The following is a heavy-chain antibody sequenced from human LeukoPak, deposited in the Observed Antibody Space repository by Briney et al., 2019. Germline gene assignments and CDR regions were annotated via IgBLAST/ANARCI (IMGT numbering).Heavy chain of an antibody. Sequence: SETLSFTCTVSGGSISSSSYYWGWIRQPPGKGLEWIGSIYYSGSTYYNPSLKSRVTISVDTSKNQFSLKLSSVTAADTAVYYCARERLELRDSDPWGQGTLVTVSS. CDR1: GGSISSSSYY. J-gene: IGHJ5*02. CDR3: ARERLELRDSDP. D-gene: IGHD1-7*01. CDR2: IYYSGST. V-gene: IGHV4-39*07.